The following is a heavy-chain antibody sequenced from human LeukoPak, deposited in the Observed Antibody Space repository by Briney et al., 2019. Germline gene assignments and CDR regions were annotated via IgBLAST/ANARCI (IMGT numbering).Heavy chain of an antibody. CDR2: ISGSGGST. Sequence: GGSLRLSCAASGFTFGDYGLSWVRHTPGKGLEWVSGISGSGGSTYFADSVQGRFDISRDNSKNTLYLQMKSLRVEDTAVYYCARREGVAVTGTPSLHYFDYWGRGTLVTVSS. CDR3: ARREGVAVTGTPSLHYFDY. V-gene: IGHV3-23*01. CDR1: GFTFGDYG. D-gene: IGHD6-19*01. J-gene: IGHJ4*02.